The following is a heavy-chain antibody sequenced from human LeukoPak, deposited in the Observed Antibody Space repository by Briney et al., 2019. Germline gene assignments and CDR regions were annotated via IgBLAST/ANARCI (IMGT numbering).Heavy chain of an antibody. CDR2: IYTSGST. Sequence: SETLSLTCAVYGGSFSGYYWSWIRQPAGKGLEWIGRIYTSGSTNYNPSLKSRVTMSVDTSKNQFSLKLSSVTAADTAVYYCARVTSGTGFDYWGQGTLVTVSS. CDR1: GGSFSGYY. V-gene: IGHV4-59*10. J-gene: IGHJ4*02. D-gene: IGHD1-14*01. CDR3: ARVTSGTGFDY.